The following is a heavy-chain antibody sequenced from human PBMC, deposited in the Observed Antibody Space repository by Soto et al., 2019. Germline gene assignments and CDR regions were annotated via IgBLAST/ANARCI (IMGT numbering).Heavy chain of an antibody. CDR1: GGSVSSGSYY. D-gene: IGHD1-26*01. CDR3: ARSFYSGSYFFPFYP. Sequence: PSETLSLTCTVSGGSVSSGSYYWSWIRQPPGKGLEWIGYIYYSGSTNYNPSLKSRVTISVDTSKNQFSLKLSSVTAADTAVYYCARSFYSGSYFFPFYPLGQGTLVTVSS. J-gene: IGHJ5*02. CDR2: IYYSGST. V-gene: IGHV4-61*01.